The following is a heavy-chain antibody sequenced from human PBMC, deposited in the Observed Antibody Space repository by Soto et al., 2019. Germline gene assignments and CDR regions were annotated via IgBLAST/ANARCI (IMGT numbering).Heavy chain of an antibody. V-gene: IGHV4-39*01. J-gene: IGHJ4*02. Sequence: QLQLQESGPGLVKPSETLSLTCTVSGGSISTSSYYWGWIRQPPGKGLEWIGSIYYSGSTYYNPSHKSRVTISVDTSKNQFSLKLSSVTAADTAVYYCARDYDSSGDYWGQGTLVNVSS. CDR1: GGSISTSSYY. CDR2: IYYSGST. CDR3: ARDYDSSGDY. D-gene: IGHD3-22*01.